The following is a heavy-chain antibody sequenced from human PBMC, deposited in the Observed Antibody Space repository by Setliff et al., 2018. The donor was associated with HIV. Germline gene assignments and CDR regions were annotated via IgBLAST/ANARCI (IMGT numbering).Heavy chain of an antibody. J-gene: IGHJ6*03. CDR1: GASFSGHY. V-gene: IGHV4-34*01. CDR3: ARARGNTYYYYYMDV. CDR2: INHSGST. D-gene: IGHD4-4*01. Sequence: PSETLSLTCAVYGASFSGHYWNWIRQPPGKGLEWIGEINHSGSTNYNPSLKSRVTISVDTSKNHFSLRLSSVTAADTAVYYCARARGNTYYYYYMDVWGKGTTVTVSS.